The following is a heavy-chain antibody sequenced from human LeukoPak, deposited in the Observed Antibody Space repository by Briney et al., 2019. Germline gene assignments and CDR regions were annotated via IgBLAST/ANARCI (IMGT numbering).Heavy chain of an antibody. Sequence: ASVKVSCKASGYTFTSHNINWVRQATGQGLEWMGWMSPNSGDTGYAQKFQGRVTMTSDSSISTAYMELSSLRSEDTAIYYCVRTPPNWGFDYWGQGTLVTVSS. V-gene: IGHV1-8*01. J-gene: IGHJ4*02. D-gene: IGHD7-27*01. CDR2: MSPNSGDT. CDR3: VRTPPNWGFDY. CDR1: GYTFTSHN.